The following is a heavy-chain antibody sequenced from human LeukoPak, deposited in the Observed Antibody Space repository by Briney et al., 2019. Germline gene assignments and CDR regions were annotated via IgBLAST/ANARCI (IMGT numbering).Heavy chain of an antibody. D-gene: IGHD5-12*01. J-gene: IGHJ4*02. V-gene: IGHV3-23*01. CDR3: SGGVTRRAGFDY. CDR2: INDSGFST. Sequence: GGSLRLSCAASGFTFSSYVMSWVRQAPGKGLEWVATINDSGFSTYYADSVKGRFTISRHNSKNTLYLQMDSLRAEDTAVYYCSGGVTRRAGFDYWGQGTLVTVSS. CDR1: GFTFSSYV.